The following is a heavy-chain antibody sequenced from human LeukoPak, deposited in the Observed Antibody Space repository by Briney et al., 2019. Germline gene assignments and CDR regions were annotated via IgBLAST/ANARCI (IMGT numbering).Heavy chain of an antibody. CDR1: GFTVSSNY. J-gene: IGHJ4*02. V-gene: IGHV3-53*01. D-gene: IGHD5-18*01. CDR2: IYSGGNT. Sequence: PGGSLRLSCAASGFTVSSNYMSWVRQAPGKGLEWVSVIYSGGNTYYADSVKGRFTISRDNSKNTLYLQMNSLRAEDTAVYYCARGTAMVLGYNYGPTEYWGQGTLVTVSS. CDR3: ARGTAMVLGYNYGPTEY.